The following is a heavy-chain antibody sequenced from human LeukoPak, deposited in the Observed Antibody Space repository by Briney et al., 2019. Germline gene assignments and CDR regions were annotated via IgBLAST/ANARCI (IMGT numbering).Heavy chain of an antibody. J-gene: IGHJ4*02. CDR3: ARDSSGLFDY. CDR2: IWYDGSNK. Sequence: PGGSLRLSCAASGFTFSSYGMHWVRQAPGKGLEWVAVIWYDGSNKYYADSVKGRFTISRDNSKNTLYLQRNSLRAEDTAVYYCARDSSGLFDYWGQGTLVTVSS. D-gene: IGHD6-19*01. CDR1: GFTFSSYG. V-gene: IGHV3-33*01.